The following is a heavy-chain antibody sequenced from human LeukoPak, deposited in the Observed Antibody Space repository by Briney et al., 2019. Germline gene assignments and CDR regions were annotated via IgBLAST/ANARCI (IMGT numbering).Heavy chain of an antibody. CDR1: GGSISSYF. D-gene: IGHD6-19*01. CDR3: ARLTGQAVAGTFLDY. CDR2: IYYSEST. Sequence: SETLSLTCTVSGGSISSYFWSWIRQAPGKGLEWIGYIYYSESTNYNPSLKSRVTISVDTSKNQFSLKMKSVTAADTAVYYCARLTGQAVAGTFLDYWGQGTLVTVSS. J-gene: IGHJ4*02. V-gene: IGHV4-59*08.